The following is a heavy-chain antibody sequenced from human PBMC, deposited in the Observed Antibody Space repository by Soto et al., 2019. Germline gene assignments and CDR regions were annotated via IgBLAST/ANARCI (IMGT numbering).Heavy chain of an antibody. D-gene: IGHD4-17*01. J-gene: IGHJ5*02. Sequence: QVQLQESGPGLVRSSETLSLTCTVSGGSINNYYWSWIRQTPGKGLEWIGSIYYSGSTNCNPSLESRVTLSVDTSKNQFSWKLRSVTAADTAVYYCARHSSDNYGGGWFDPWGQGTPVTVSS. CDR3: ARHSSDNYGGGWFDP. V-gene: IGHV4-59*08. CDR1: GGSINNYY. CDR2: IYYSGST.